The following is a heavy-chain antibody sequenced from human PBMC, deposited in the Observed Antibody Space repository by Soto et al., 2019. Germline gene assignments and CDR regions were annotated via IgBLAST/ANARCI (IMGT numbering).Heavy chain of an antibody. V-gene: IGHV1-3*01. Sequence: ASVKVSCKASGYTFTSYAMHWVRQAPGQRLEWVGWINAGNGNTKYSQKFQGRVTITRDTSASTAYMELSSLRSEDTAVYYCARSLQVVPAAIAYWGQGTLVTVSS. J-gene: IGHJ4*02. CDR2: INAGNGNT. D-gene: IGHD2-2*02. CDR3: ARSLQVVPAAIAY. CDR1: GYTFTSYA.